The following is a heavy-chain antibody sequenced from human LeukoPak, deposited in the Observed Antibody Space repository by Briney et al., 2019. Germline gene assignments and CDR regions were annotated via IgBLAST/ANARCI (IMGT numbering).Heavy chain of an antibody. J-gene: IGHJ4*02. CDR3: ARSSGWYGPIDY. CDR2: MYTSGST. V-gene: IGHV4-4*07. CDR1: GGSISSYY. D-gene: IGHD6-19*01. Sequence: PSETLSLTCTVSGGSISSYYWSWIRQPAGKGLEWIGRMYTSGSTNYNPSLKSRVTMSVDTSKNQVSLKVSSVTAADTAMFYCARSSGWYGPIDYWGQGTLVTVSS.